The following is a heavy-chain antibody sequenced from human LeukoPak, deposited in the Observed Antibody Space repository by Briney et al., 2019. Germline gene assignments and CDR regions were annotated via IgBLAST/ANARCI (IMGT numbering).Heavy chain of an antibody. J-gene: IGHJ6*03. Sequence: GGSLRLSCAASGFTFSSYSMNWVRQAPGKGLEWVSYISSSSSTIYYADSVKGRFTISRDNAKNPLYLQMNSLRAEDTAVYYCARSDYYYYMDVWGKGTTVTVSS. CDR1: GFTFSSYS. V-gene: IGHV3-48*04. CDR2: ISSSSSTI. CDR3: ARSDYYYYMDV.